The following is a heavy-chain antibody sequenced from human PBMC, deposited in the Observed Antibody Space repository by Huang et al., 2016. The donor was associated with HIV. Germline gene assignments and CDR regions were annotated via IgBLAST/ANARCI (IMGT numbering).Heavy chain of an antibody. V-gene: IGHV3-23*01. J-gene: IGHJ4*02. Sequence: EVLLLESGGGLVQPGGSLRLSCVASGFTFSSYGMSWGRQAPGKGLGWVSGMTDGINTIYYAHSVKGRFAVSRDDSTNTLYLQMNSLRAEDTAVYYCAKDADTSGYDVLGPFGSWGQGTLVTVSS. CDR2: MTDGINTI. D-gene: IGHD3-3*01. CDR3: AKDADTSGYDVLGPFGS. CDR1: GFTFSSYG.